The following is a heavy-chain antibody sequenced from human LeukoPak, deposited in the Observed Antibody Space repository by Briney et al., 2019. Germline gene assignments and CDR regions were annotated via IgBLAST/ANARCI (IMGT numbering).Heavy chain of an antibody. Sequence: ASVKVSCKASGYTFTSYGISWVRQAPGQGLEWMGWISAYNGNTNYAQKLQGRVTMTTDTSTSTAYMELRSLRSDDTAVYYCAGDERGSYSPPFDYWGQGTLVTVSS. CDR3: AGDERGSYSPPFDY. CDR1: GYTFTSYG. J-gene: IGHJ4*02. V-gene: IGHV1-18*01. D-gene: IGHD1-26*01. CDR2: ISAYNGNT.